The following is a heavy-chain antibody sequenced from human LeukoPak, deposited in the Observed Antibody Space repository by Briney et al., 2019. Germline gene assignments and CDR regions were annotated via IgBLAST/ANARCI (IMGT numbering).Heavy chain of an antibody. CDR1: GFTFSRYA. D-gene: IGHD2-2*01. J-gene: IGHJ5*02. Sequence: GGSLRLSCAASGFTFSRYAMHWVRQAPGKGLEWVGIIWSDGSKKYYADSVKGRFTISRDNSKNTLYLEMNSLRAEDTAVYYCARDGADIVVVPAAMPAYWFDPWGQGTLVTVSS. CDR3: ARDGADIVVVPAAMPAYWFDP. V-gene: IGHV3-33*01. CDR2: IWSDGSKK.